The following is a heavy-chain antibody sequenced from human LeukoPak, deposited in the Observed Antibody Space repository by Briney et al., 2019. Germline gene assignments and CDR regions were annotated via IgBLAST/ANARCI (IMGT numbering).Heavy chain of an antibody. CDR2: IRYDGSNK. J-gene: IGHJ4*02. CDR3: AKDRPTSGWYRYFDY. CDR1: GFTFSSYG. D-gene: IGHD6-19*01. V-gene: IGHV3-30*02. Sequence: GGSLRLSCAASGFTFSSYGMHWVRQAPGKGLEWVAFIRYDGSNKYHADSVKGRFTISRDNSKNTLYLQMNSLRAEDTAVYYCAKDRPTSGWYRYFDYWGQGTLVTVSS.